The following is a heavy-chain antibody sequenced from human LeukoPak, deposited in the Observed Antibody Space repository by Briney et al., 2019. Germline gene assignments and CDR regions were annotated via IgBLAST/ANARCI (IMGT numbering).Heavy chain of an antibody. D-gene: IGHD3-22*01. CDR1: GGSISSSNW. V-gene: IGHV4-4*02. CDR3: ARGANYYDSSGSYGP. CDR2: IYHSGST. J-gene: IGHJ5*02. Sequence: SGTLSLTCAVSGGSISSSNWWSWVRQPPGKGLEWIGEIYHSGSTNYNPSLKSRVTISVDTSKNQFSLKLSSVTAADTAVYYCARGANYYDSSGSYGPWGQGTLVTVSS.